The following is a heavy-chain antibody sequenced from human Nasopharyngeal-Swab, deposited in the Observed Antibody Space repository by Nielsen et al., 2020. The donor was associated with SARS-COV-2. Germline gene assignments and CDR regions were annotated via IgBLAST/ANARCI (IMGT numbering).Heavy chain of an antibody. CDR2: ISSSSSYT. CDR1: GVTFSENY. CDR3: ARGSIRGIIISDFDY. D-gene: IGHD3-10*01. J-gene: IGHJ4*02. Sequence: GGSLRLSCAASGVTFSENYMSWIRQAPGKGMEWVSYISSSSSYTNYADSVKGLFTISRDNAKNSLYLQMNSLRADDTAVYYCARGSIRGIIISDFDYWGQGTLVTVSS. V-gene: IGHV3-11*05.